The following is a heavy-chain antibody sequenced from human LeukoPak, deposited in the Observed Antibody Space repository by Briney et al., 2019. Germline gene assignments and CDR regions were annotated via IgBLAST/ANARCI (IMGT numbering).Heavy chain of an antibody. V-gene: IGHV3-15*01. CDR1: GFTFSYAW. Sequence: GGSLRLSCGPSGFTFSYAWLRWVPQAPGKGLEWVGRNKSKRDGGTTDYAAAVKGRFTISRDDSKNTLYLQVNSLKAEDTALYYCSTAVYGGTDFDYWGQGTLVTVSS. D-gene: IGHD4-23*01. J-gene: IGHJ4*02. CDR2: NKSKRDGGTT. CDR3: STAVYGGTDFDY.